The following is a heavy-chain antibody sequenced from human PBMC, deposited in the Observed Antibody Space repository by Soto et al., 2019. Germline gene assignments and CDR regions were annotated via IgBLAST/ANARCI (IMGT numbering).Heavy chain of an antibody. CDR2: ISYDGSNK. CDR3: ARDPDGIIDFDY. J-gene: IGHJ4*02. Sequence: PGGSLRLSCAASGFTFSSYAIHWVRQAPGKGLEWVAVISYDGSNKYYADSVKGRFTISRDNAKNSLYLQMNSLRDEDTAVYFCARDPDGIIDFDYWGQGTQVTVS. CDR1: GFTFSSYA. V-gene: IGHV3-30-3*01. D-gene: IGHD3-10*01.